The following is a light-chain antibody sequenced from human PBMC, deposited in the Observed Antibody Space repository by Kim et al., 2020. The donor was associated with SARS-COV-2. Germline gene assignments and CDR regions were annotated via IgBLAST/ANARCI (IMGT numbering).Light chain of an antibody. J-gene: IGLJ3*02. CDR3: NSYTTASTWV. CDR1: SSDIGRYNY. Sequence: GQSITISCTGTSSDIGRYNYVSWFQQHPGKAPQLMIYDVDKRPSGVSSRFSGSKSGNTASLTISGLQAEDEADYYCNSYTTASTWVFGGGSRLTVL. V-gene: IGLV2-14*03. CDR2: DVD.